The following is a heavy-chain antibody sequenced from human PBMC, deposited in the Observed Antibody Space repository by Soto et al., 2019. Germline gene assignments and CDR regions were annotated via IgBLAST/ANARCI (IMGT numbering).Heavy chain of an antibody. V-gene: IGHV3-23*01. CDR3: ARGPRAPPPHDYGMDV. CDR1: GFPFGSHV. CDR2: ISGGGGTT. J-gene: IGHJ6*02. Sequence: SLRLSCAASGFPFGSHVMNWVRQAPGKGMEWVAAISGGGGTTYYGDSVEGRFTMSRDNSKNTLYLQMNSLRADDTAVYYCARGPRAPPPHDYGMDVWGQGTTVTVS.